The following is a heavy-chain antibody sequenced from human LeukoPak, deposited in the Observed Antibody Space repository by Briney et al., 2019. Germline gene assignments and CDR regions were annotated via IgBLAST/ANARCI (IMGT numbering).Heavy chain of an antibody. D-gene: IGHD3-22*01. CDR2: IVVGSGNT. Sequence: SVKGSCKASGFTFTSSAVQWVRQARGQRLERIGYIVVGSGNTNYAQKFQERVTITRDMSTSTAYMELSSLRSEDTAVYYCAASPDYYDSSGYSYYFDYWGQGTLVTVSS. CDR1: GFTFTSSA. CDR3: AASPDYYDSSGYSYYFDY. V-gene: IGHV1-58*01. J-gene: IGHJ4*02.